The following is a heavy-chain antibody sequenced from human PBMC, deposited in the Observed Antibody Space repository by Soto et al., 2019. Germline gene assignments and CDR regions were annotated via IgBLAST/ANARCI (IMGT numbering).Heavy chain of an antibody. J-gene: IGHJ6*02. Sequence: PGGSLRLSCSASGFTFSDENMSWVRQVPGKGLEWDSGISGGGSYIFYADSVQGRFSISRDNPKNSLFLEMNSLRVEDTAVYYCARDSDCHSTSCFFPPHVWGQGTTVTVSS. CDR2: ISGGGSYI. V-gene: IGHV3-21*06. D-gene: IGHD2-2*01. CDR3: ARDSDCHSTSCFFPPHV. CDR1: GFTFSDEN.